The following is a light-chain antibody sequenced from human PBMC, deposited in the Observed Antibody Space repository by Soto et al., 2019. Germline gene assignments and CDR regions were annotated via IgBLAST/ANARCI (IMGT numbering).Light chain of an antibody. CDR2: DAS. V-gene: IGKV3D-20*02. CDR3: QQRTNWPLT. CDR1: QSVSIYY. Sequence: EIVLTQSPGTLSLSPGERATLSCRASQSVSIYYLAWYQQKPGQAPRLLIFDASTRATGVPGRFNGSGSGTAFTLTINSLQPDDAAVYFCQQRTNWPLTFGGGTKVDIK. J-gene: IGKJ4*01.